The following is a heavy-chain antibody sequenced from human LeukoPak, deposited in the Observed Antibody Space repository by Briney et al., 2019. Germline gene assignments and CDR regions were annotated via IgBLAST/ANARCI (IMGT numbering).Heavy chain of an antibody. CDR1: GFTFSDYY. CDR2: ISSSSSYT. CDR3: ATSSGWYRFDY. Sequence: GGSLRLSCAASGFTFSDYYMSCIRQAPGKGLEWVSYISSSSSYTNYADSVKGRFTISRDNAKNSLYLQMNSLRAEDTAVYYCATSSGWYRFDYWGQGTLVTVSS. J-gene: IGHJ4*02. D-gene: IGHD6-19*01. V-gene: IGHV3-11*06.